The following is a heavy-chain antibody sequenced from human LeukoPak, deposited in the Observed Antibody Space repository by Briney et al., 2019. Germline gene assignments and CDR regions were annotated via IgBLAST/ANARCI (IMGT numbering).Heavy chain of an antibody. Sequence: SETLSLTCTVSGGSLTSYYWSWVRQSPGKGLEWIGSIYSSGESSHNPSLKSRVTISVDTAQNQFSLSLTSMTAADGGVYFCAGGGGGSMWSGHYRLFDFWGQGTLITVSS. D-gene: IGHD4-17*01. V-gene: IGHV4-59*01. J-gene: IGHJ4*02. CDR3: AGGGGGSMWSGHYRLFDF. CDR1: GGSLTSYY. CDR2: IYSSGES.